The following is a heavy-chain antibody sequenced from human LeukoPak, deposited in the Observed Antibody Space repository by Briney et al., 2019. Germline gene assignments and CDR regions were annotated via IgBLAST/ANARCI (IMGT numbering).Heavy chain of an antibody. CDR1: GFTFSNYA. D-gene: IGHD2-2*03. J-gene: IGHJ4*02. CDR2: ISASGGST. CDR3: AKDGGYCSSTSCYLDY. Sequence: GGSLRLSCAASGFTFSNYAMSWLRQAPGKGLEWVSSISASGGSTYYADPVKGRFTSSRDNSKNTLYLQMNSLRAEDAAVYYCAKDGGYCSSTSCYLDYWGQGTLVTVSS. V-gene: IGHV3-23*01.